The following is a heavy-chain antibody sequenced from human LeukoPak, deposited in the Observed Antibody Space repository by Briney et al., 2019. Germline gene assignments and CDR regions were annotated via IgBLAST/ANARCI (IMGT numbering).Heavy chain of an antibody. CDR1: GYTFTGYY. CDR3: AREPYSSSSYYYYYYMDV. J-gene: IGHJ6*03. V-gene: IGHV1-2*02. D-gene: IGHD6-6*01. Sequence: ASVTVSCKASGYTFTGYYMHWVRQAPGQGLEWMGWINPNSGGTNYSQKFQGRVTMTRDTSISTAYMELSRLRSDDTAVYYCAREPYSSSSYYYYYYMDVWGKGITVTVS. CDR2: INPNSGGT.